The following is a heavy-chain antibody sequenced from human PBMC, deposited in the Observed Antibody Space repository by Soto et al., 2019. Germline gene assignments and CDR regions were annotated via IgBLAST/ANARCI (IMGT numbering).Heavy chain of an antibody. CDR3: AREGAYCSSTSCFCDY. Sequence: GGSLRLSCAASGFTFSSYGMHWVRQAPGKGLEWVAVIWYDGSNKYYADSVKGRFTISRDNSKNTLYLQMNSLRAEDTAVYYCAREGAYCSSTSCFCDYWGQGTLVTVSS. CDR2: IWYDGSNK. CDR1: GFTFSSYG. J-gene: IGHJ4*02. D-gene: IGHD2-2*01. V-gene: IGHV3-33*01.